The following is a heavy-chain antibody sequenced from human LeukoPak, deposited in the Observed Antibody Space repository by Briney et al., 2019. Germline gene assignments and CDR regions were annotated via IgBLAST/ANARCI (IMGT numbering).Heavy chain of an antibody. J-gene: IGHJ4*02. Sequence: TSETLSLTCAVYGRSFSGYYWSWIRQPPGKGLEWIGEINHSGSTNYNPSLKSRVTISVDTSKNQFSLKMSSVTAADTAVYYCAFRGGGYFDYWGQGTLVTVSS. CDR1: GRSFSGYY. D-gene: IGHD3-16*01. CDR3: AFRGGGYFDY. V-gene: IGHV4-34*01. CDR2: INHSGST.